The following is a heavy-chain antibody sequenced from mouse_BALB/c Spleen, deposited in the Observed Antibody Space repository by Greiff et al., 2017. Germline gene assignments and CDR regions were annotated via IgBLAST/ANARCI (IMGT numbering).Heavy chain of an antibody. CDR2: ISNLAYSI. V-gene: IGHV5-15*02. Sequence: EVQVVESGGGLVQPGGSRKLSCAASGFTFSDYGMAWVRQAPGKGPEWVAFISNLAYSIYYADTVTGRFTISRENAKNTLYLEMSSLRSEDTAMYYCARGRTGTGYYFDYWGQGTTLTVSS. CDR1: GFTFSDYG. CDR3: ARGRTGTGYYFDY. D-gene: IGHD4-1*01. J-gene: IGHJ2*01.